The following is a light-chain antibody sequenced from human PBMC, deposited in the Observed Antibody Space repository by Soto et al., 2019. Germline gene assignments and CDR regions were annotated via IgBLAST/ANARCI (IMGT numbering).Light chain of an antibody. CDR1: QDISNY. CDR2: DAS. CDR3: QQYDSLPIT. J-gene: IGKJ5*01. V-gene: IGKV1-33*01. Sequence: DIQMTQSPSSLSASVGDRVTITCQASQDISNYLSWYRQKPGKAPKLLIYDASDSEKGVPGRFSGSGSGTDFTLTIISLQPEDFATYYCQQYDSLPITFGQGTRL.